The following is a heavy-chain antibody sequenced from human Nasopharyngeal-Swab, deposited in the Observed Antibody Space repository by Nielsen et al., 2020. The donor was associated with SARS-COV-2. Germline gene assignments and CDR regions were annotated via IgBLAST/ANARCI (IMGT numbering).Heavy chain of an antibody. V-gene: IGHV3-48*03. CDR3: AREGVGAYYYYYHVDV. Sequence: GESLKISCAASGFTVSSNYMNWVRQAPGKGLEWLSYISSSGTTIYYADSVKGRFTISRDNAKNSLYLQMSSLRAEDTAVYYCAREGVGAYYYYYHVDVWGQGTMVTVSS. J-gene: IGHJ6*02. CDR2: ISSSGTTI. D-gene: IGHD1-26*01. CDR1: GFTVSSNY.